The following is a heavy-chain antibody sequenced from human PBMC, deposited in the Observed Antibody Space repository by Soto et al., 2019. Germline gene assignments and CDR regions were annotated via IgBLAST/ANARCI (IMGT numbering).Heavy chain of an antibody. V-gene: IGHV3-23*01. D-gene: IGHD3-10*01. J-gene: IGHJ4*02. Sequence: EVQLLESGGGLVQPGGSLRLSCAASGFTFSSYAMSWVRQAPGKGLEWVSAISGSGGSTYYADSVKGRFTISRDNSKNSLYLQMNGLRAEDTAVYYCTTVTMVQGVTIELFDYWGQGTLVTVSS. CDR2: ISGSGGST. CDR3: TTVTMVQGVTIELFDY. CDR1: GFTFSSYA.